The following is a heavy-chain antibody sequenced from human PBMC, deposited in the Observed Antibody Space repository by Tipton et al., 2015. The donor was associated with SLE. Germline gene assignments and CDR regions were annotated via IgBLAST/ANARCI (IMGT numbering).Heavy chain of an antibody. CDR1: GGSFSGYY. CDR2: INHSGST. CDR3: ARREGIAAAGIID. V-gene: IGHV4-34*01. Sequence: TLSLTCAVYGGSFSGYYWSWIRQPPGKGLEWIGEINHSGSTNYNPSLKSRVTISVDTSKNQFSLKLSSVTAADTAVYYCARREGIAAAGIIDWGQGTLVTGSS. J-gene: IGHJ4*02. D-gene: IGHD6-13*01.